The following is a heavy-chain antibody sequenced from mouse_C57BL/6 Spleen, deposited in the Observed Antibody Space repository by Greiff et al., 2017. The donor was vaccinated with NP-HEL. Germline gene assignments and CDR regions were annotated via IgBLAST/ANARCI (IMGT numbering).Heavy chain of an antibody. CDR3: ATNWDGAMDD. D-gene: IGHD4-1*01. CDR2: IYPGDGDT. J-gene: IGHJ4*01. CDR1: GYSFSSYW. Sequence: QVQLQQSGAELVKPGASVKISCKASGYSFSSYWMNWVKQRPGKGLEWIGQIYPGDGDTNYNGKFKGKATLTADKSSSTAYMQLSSRTSEDSAVYGGATNWDGAMDDWGQGTSVTVSS. V-gene: IGHV1-80*01.